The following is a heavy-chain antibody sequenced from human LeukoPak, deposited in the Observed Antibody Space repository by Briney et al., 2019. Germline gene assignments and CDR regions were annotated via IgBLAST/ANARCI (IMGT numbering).Heavy chain of an antibody. CDR3: ARHWISSGWLDY. D-gene: IGHD6-19*01. CDR2: IYYSGST. V-gene: IGHV4-39*01. Sequence: SETLSLTCTVSGGSISSSSYYWGWIRQPPGKGLEWIGSIYYSGSTYYNPSLKSRVAISVDTSKNQFSLKLSSVTAADTAVYYCARHWISSGWLDYWGQGTLVTVSS. J-gene: IGHJ4*02. CDR1: GGSISSSSYY.